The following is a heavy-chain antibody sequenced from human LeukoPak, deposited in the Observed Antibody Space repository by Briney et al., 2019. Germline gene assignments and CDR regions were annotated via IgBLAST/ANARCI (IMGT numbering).Heavy chain of an antibody. CDR3: ARDRYSSGWPNYYYGMDV. CDR1: GGPISSYY. CDR2: IYTSGST. J-gene: IGHJ6*02. V-gene: IGHV4-4*07. D-gene: IGHD6-19*01. Sequence: PSETLSLTCTVSGGPISSYYWSWIRQPAGKGLEWIGRIYTSGSTNYNPSLKSRVTMSVDTSKNQFSLKLSSVTAADTAVYYCARDRYSSGWPNYYYGMDVWGQGTTVTVSS.